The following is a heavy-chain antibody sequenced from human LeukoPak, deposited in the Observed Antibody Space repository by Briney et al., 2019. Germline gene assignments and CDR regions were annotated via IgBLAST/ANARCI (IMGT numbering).Heavy chain of an antibody. Sequence: GGSLRLSCAASGFNFNTYGMHWVRQAPGKGLEWVAVIWYDGNNKYYADSVKGRFTISRDNSKNTLYLQMDSLRAEDTAVYYCVGAYGDYLSYWGQGTLVTVST. V-gene: IGHV3-33*01. J-gene: IGHJ4*02. CDR1: GFNFNTYG. D-gene: IGHD4-17*01. CDR3: VGAYGDYLSY. CDR2: IWYDGNNK.